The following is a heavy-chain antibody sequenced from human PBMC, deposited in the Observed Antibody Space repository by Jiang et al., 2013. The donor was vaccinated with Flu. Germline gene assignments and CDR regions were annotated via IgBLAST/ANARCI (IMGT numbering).Heavy chain of an antibody. D-gene: IGHD1-26*01. V-gene: IGHV1-46*01. Sequence: SGAEVKKPGASVKVSCKASGYTFTSFYIHWVRQIPGQGLEWMGIIKPDSGGTIHTQKFQGRVTMTRDTSTRTVYMELSSLRSEDTAVYFCARDFGLSSGSYLDYWGQG. CDR3: ARDFGLSSGSYLDY. CDR1: GYTFTSFY. CDR2: IKPDSGGT. J-gene: IGHJ4*02.